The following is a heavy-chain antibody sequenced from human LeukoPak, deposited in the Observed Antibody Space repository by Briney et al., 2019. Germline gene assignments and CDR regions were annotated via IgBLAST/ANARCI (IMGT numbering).Heavy chain of an antibody. Sequence: SETLSLTCTVSGGSISSGGYYWSWIPQHPGKGLECIGYIYYSGSTYYNPSLKSRVTISVDTSKNQFSLKLSSVTAADTAVYYCLGPIAAAGLSELPDYWGQGTLVTVCS. CDR1: GGSISSGGYY. CDR2: IYYSGST. D-gene: IGHD6-13*01. J-gene: IGHJ4*02. V-gene: IGHV4-31*08. CDR3: LGPIAAAGLSELPDY.